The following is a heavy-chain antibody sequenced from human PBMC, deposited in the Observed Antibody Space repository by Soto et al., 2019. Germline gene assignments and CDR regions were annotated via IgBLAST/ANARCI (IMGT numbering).Heavy chain of an antibody. J-gene: IGHJ5*02. V-gene: IGHV3-21*01. D-gene: IGHD6-13*01. CDR1: RFTFRSFT. CDR2: ISSNSAYI. Sequence: GGSLGLSCAASRFTFRSFTMNWVRQAPGKGLEWVSTISSNSAYIYYTDALRGRFTISRDNAKNSLHLQMNSLRAEDTAVYYCTRDASRDSSARGWFDPWGPGTLVTVSS. CDR3: TRDASRDSSARGWFDP.